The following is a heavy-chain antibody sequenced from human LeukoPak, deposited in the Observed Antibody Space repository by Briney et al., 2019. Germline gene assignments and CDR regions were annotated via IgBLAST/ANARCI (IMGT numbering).Heavy chain of an antibody. CDR1: GFTFSSYW. V-gene: IGHV3-7*01. J-gene: IGHJ4*02. CDR2: IKEDGSEK. CDR3: ARNYFDY. Sequence: PGGSLRLSCAASGFTFSSYWMTWVRQAPGKGLKWVANIKEDGSEKYYLDSVKGRFTISRDNAKNLLSLQMNSLRAEDTAVYYCARNYFDYWGQGTLVTVSS.